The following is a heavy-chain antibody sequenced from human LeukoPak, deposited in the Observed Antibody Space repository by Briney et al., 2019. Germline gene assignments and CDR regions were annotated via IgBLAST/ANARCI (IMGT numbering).Heavy chain of an antibody. CDR1: AGTFSSYA. J-gene: IGHJ4*02. CDR2: IIPIFGTA. D-gene: IGHD5-24*01. V-gene: IGHV1-69*05. Sequence: SVKVSCKASAGTFSSYAISWVRQAPGQGLGWMGGIIPIFGTANYAQKLQGRVTITTDESTSTAYIELSSLRSEDTAVYYCAPLEDPVEGYWGQGTLVTVSS. CDR3: APLEDPVEGY.